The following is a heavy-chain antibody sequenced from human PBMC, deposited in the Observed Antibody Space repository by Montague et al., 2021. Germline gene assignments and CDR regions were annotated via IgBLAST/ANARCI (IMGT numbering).Heavy chain of an antibody. V-gene: IGHV4-34*01. D-gene: IGHD1-26*01. CDR3: ARYLHTSKYSGSHYLSRQYGMDV. CDR2: INHSGST. Sequence: SETLSLTCAVYGGSFSGHYWSWIRQPPGKGLEWIGEINHSGSTNYNPSLMSRVTMSVDTSKNQFSLNLSSVTAADTAVYYCARYLHTSKYSGSHYLSRQYGMDVWGQGTTVPVSS. CDR1: GGSFSGHY. J-gene: IGHJ6*02.